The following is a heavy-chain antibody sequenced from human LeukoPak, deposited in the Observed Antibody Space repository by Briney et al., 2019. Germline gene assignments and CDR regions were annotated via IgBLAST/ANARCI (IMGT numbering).Heavy chain of an antibody. J-gene: IGHJ4*02. CDR2: IKQDGSEK. Sequence: PGGSLRLSCAASGFTFSSYEMNWVRQAPGKGLEWVANIKQDGSEKYYVDSVKGRFTISRDNAKNSLYLQMNSLRAEDTAVYYCAREKLYYDYVWGSYRESYSFDSWGQGTLVTVSS. D-gene: IGHD3-16*02. CDR3: AREKLYYDYVWGSYRESYSFDS. CDR1: GFTFSSYE. V-gene: IGHV3-7*01.